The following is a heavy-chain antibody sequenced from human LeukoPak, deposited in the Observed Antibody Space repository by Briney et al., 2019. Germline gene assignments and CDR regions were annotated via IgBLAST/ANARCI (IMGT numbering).Heavy chain of an antibody. CDR2: IKSKIDGGTT. V-gene: IGHV3-15*01. D-gene: IGHD3-9*01. J-gene: IGHJ6*03. Sequence: GGSLRLSCAASGFTFTNAWMSWVRQAPGKGLEWVGLIKSKIDGGTTDYAATVKGRFTISRDDSKDTLYLQMNSLKTEDTAVYYCTTTENTPYYDLLTGFYYFYYMEVWGNGTMVTISS. CDR3: TTTENTPYYDLLTGFYYFYYMEV. CDR1: GFTFTNAW.